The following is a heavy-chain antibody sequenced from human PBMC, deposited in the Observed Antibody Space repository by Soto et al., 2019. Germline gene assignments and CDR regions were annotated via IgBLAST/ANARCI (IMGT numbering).Heavy chain of an antibody. J-gene: IGHJ4*02. CDR3: AGQRTTVVTQAYFDH. Sequence: SETLSLTCTVSGGSITSSSYYWGWIRQPPGKGLEWIGGIYYSGRSYYNPSLKSRVTMSVDTSKNQFSLTLNSVTAADAAVYYCAGQRTTVVTQAYFDHWGQGTLVTVSS. V-gene: IGHV4-39*01. D-gene: IGHD4-17*01. CDR2: IYYSGRS. CDR1: GGSITSSSYY.